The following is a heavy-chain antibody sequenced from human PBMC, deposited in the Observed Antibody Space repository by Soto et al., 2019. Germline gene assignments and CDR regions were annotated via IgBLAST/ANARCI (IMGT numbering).Heavy chain of an antibody. V-gene: IGHV3-30-3*01. CDR1: GFTFSSYA. CDR3: ARDRGYDAHDYYYNAMDV. J-gene: IGHJ6*02. D-gene: IGHD2-15*01. Sequence: GGSLRLSCAASGFTFSSYAMHWVRQAPGKGLEWVAVISYDGSNKYYADSVKGRFTISRDNAKNSLYLQMNSLRAEDTAVYYCARDRGYDAHDYYYNAMDVWGQGTTVTVSS. CDR2: ISYDGSNK.